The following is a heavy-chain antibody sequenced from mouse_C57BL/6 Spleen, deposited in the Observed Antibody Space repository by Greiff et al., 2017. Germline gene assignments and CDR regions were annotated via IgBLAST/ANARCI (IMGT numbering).Heavy chain of an antibody. V-gene: IGHV7-3*01. Sequence: EVKLVESGGGLVQPGGSLSLSCAASGFTFTDYYMSWVRQPPGKALEWLGFIRNKANGYTTEYSATVQGRFTISRDNSQSILYLLINELSAVDSATYYWARCGGLLRSCWYFDVWGTGTTVTVSS. J-gene: IGHJ1*03. CDR1: GFTFTDYY. CDR3: ARCGGLLRSCWYFDV. CDR2: IRNKANGYTT. D-gene: IGHD1-1*01.